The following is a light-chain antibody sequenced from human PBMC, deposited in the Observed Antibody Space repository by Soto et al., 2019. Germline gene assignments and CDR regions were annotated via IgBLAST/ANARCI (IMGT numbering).Light chain of an antibody. J-gene: IGKJ2*01. CDR2: AAS. CDR3: QQSYSTPPNT. Sequence: DIQMTQSPSSLSASVGDRVTITCRASQSISSYLNWYQQKPGKAPKLLIYAASSLQSGVPSRFSGSGSGTDFALTISSLQPEDFATYYCQQSYSTPPNTFGQATKLEIK. CDR1: QSISSY. V-gene: IGKV1-39*01.